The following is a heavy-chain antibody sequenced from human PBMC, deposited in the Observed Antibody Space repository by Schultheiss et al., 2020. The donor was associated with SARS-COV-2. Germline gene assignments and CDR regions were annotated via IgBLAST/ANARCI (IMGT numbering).Heavy chain of an antibody. D-gene: IGHD2-21*02. CDR1: GFTVSSNY. V-gene: IGHV3-23*01. CDR2: ISGSGGST. CDR3: AKNGDLDKNYYYGMDV. Sequence: GESLKISCAASGFTVSSNYMSWVRQAPGKGLEWVSAISGSGGSTYYADSVKGRFTISRDNSKNTLYLQMNSLRAEDTAVYYCAKNGDLDKNYYYGMDVWGQGTTVTVSS. J-gene: IGHJ6*02.